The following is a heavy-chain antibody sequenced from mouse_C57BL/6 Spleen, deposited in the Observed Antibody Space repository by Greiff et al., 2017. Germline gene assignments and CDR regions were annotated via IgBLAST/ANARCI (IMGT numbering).Heavy chain of an antibody. D-gene: IGHD1-2*01. CDR3: ARSQSISHYRGYFDV. Sequence: EVKLVESGGGLVQPGGSLSLSCAASGFTFTDYYMSWVRQPPGKALEWLGFIRNKANGYTTEYSASVTGRFTISRATSQSILYLQMNALRAEDSATYYCARSQSISHYRGYFDVWGTGTTVTVSS. J-gene: IGHJ1*03. CDR1: GFTFTDYY. CDR2: IRNKANGYTT. V-gene: IGHV7-3*01.